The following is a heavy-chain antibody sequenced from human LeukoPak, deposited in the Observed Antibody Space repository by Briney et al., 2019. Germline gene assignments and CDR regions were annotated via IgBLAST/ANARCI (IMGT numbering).Heavy chain of an antibody. CDR3: ARGFFHSSGQGAFDI. J-gene: IGHJ3*02. Sequence: GGSLRLSCAVSGFTVSSDYMTWVRQAPGKGLEWVSTVYDNGNIYYADSVKGRFTISRDDSKNTLYLQVNSLRADDTAVYYCARGFFHSSGQGAFDILGQGTVVTVSS. V-gene: IGHV3-53*01. CDR2: VYDNGNI. D-gene: IGHD3-22*01. CDR1: GFTVSSDY.